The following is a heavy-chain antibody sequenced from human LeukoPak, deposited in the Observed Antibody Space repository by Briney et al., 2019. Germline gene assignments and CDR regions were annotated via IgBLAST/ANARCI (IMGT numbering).Heavy chain of an antibody. CDR3: AREPQPHGGGNIDY. V-gene: IGHV1-46*01. CDR2: INPSGGGT. D-gene: IGHD3-16*01. CDR1: GYTFTSYY. Sequence: ASVNVSCKASGYTFTSYYIHWVRQAPGQGLEWMGVINPSGGGTTYAQKFQGRVTMTRDTSTSTVYMGLSSLRFEDTAVYYCAREPQPHGGGNIDYWGQGTLVTVSS. J-gene: IGHJ4*02.